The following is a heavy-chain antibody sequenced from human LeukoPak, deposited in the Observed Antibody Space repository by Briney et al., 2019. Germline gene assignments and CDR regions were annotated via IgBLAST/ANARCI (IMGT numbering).Heavy chain of an antibody. CDR3: ARACVYYDSSGCDY. Sequence: PGGSLRLPCAASAFTFSSYSMNWVRQAPGKGLEWVSSISSSGSYIYYADSVKGRFTISRDNARKSLYLQMNSLRAEDTAVYYCARACVYYDSSGCDYWGQGTLVTVSS. D-gene: IGHD3-22*01. J-gene: IGHJ4*02. V-gene: IGHV3-21*01. CDR2: ISSSGSYI. CDR1: AFTFSSYS.